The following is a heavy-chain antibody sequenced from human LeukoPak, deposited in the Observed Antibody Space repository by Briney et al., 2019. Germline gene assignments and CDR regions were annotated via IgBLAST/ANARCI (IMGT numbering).Heavy chain of an antibody. J-gene: IGHJ6*04. CDR1: GYTFSSYW. CDR2: INQDGSEE. Sequence: PGGSLRLSCAGSGYTFSSYWMTWARQAPGKGLEWVANINQDGSEENYVDSVKGRFTISRDNAKNSLYLQMNSLRAEDTAVYFCARDTDVWGKGTTVTVSS. CDR3: ARDTDV. V-gene: IGHV3-7*01.